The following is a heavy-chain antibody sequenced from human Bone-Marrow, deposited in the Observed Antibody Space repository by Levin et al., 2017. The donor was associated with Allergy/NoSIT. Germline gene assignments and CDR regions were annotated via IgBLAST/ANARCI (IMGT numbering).Heavy chain of an antibody. V-gene: IGHV3-9*01. J-gene: IGHJ6*02. D-gene: IGHD6-19*01. CDR3: AKSFGMAVAGKRRGYSNYYYGMDV. CDR2: ISWNSGSI. CDR1: GFPFDDSA. Sequence: LSLTCAASGFPFDDSAMHWVRQAPGKGLEWVSGISWNSGSIGYADSVKGRFTISRDNAKNSLYLQMNSLRAEDTALYYCAKSFGMAVAGKRRGYSNYYYGMDVWGQGTTVTVSS.